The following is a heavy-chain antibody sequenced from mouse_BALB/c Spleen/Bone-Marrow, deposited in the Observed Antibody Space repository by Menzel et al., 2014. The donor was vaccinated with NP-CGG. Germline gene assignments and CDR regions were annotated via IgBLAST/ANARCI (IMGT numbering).Heavy chain of an antibody. CDR2: IHPSDSET. Sequence: QVQLQQPGTEVVRPGASVKLSCKASGYSFTTYWMNWMKQRPGQGLEWIGMIHPSDSETRLNQKFKDKATLTVDKSSSTAYMQLNSPTSEDSAVYYCAREKVYYGISWFAYWGQGTLVTVSA. J-gene: IGHJ3*01. V-gene: IGHV1-74*01. CDR1: GYSFTTYW. CDR3: AREKVYYGISWFAY. D-gene: IGHD2-1*01.